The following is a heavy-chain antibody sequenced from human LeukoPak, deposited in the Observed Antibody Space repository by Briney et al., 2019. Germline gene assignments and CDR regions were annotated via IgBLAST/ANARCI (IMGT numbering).Heavy chain of an antibody. CDR1: GFTFGDYA. V-gene: IGHV3-49*04. J-gene: IGHJ4*02. CDR3: TRDRIATSIFGVVISPPDY. Sequence: GSLRLSGTASGFTFGDYAMSWVRQAPGKGLEWVSFITSRAYGGTTEYAASVKGRFTISRDDSKSIAYLQMNSLKTEDTAVYYCTRDRIATSIFGVVISPPDYWGQGTLVTVSS. CDR2: ITSRAYGGTT. D-gene: IGHD3-3*01.